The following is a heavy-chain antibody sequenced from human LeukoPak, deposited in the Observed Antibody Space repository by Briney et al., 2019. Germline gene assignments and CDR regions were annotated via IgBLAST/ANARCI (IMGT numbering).Heavy chain of an antibody. V-gene: IGHV2-5*02. CDR3: AHRKNYYDSSVFDN. CDR1: GFSLNTRGVG. D-gene: IGHD3-22*01. Sequence: GPTLVNPTQTLTLTCYFSGFSLNTRGVGVGWIRQPPGRALEWLAPIYWDDDRRYSPSLKSRLTITKDTSKNQVVLTMTNMDPVDTATYFCAHRKNYYDSSVFDNWGQGTLVTVSS. CDR2: IYWDDDR. J-gene: IGHJ4*02.